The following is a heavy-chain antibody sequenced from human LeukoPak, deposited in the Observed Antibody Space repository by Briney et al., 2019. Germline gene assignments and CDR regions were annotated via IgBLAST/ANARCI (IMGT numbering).Heavy chain of an antibody. CDR1: GFTVSSNS. Sequence: GGSLRLSCTVSGFTVSSNSMSWVRQAPGKGLEWVSYISSSGSTIYYADSVKGRFTISRDNAKNSLYLQMNSLRAEDTAVYYCAREVDSSGWAPFDYWGQGTLVTVSS. V-gene: IGHV3-11*01. CDR2: ISSSGSTI. D-gene: IGHD6-19*01. J-gene: IGHJ4*02. CDR3: AREVDSSGWAPFDY.